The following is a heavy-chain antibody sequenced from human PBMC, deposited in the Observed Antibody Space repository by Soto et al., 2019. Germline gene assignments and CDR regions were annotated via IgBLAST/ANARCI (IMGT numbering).Heavy chain of an antibody. Sequence: QVQLQESGPGLVKPSQTLSLTCTISGGSINSGGYYWSWIRQHPGKGLWWIGYISYSGSTYYNPYLKSRVTISVDTSKNPLSLKLSSVTAADTAVYYCATSDYDSSGYYGGFDYWGQGTLVTVSS. CDR1: GGSINSGGYY. D-gene: IGHD3-22*01. CDR2: ISYSGST. CDR3: ATSDYDSSGYYGGFDY. V-gene: IGHV4-31*03. J-gene: IGHJ4*02.